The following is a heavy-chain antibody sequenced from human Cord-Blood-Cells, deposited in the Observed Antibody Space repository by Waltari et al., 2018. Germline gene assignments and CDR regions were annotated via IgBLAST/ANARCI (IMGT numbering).Heavy chain of an antibody. CDR3: ARDETCNGEVITVNLGRCDT. D-gene: IGHD2-15*01. V-gene: IGHV4-34*01. CDR1: GGYFSGYY. CDR2: INHSGST. J-gene: IGHJ5*02. Sequence: QVQLQQWGAGLLKPSETLSLTCAVYGGYFSGYYWSWIRQPPGQGLEWIGEINHSGSTTNTPALKRLVTISVDTSKNRLSLTLSSVIAADTAVYYWARDETCNGEVITVNLGRCDTWRQGTLVTVSS.